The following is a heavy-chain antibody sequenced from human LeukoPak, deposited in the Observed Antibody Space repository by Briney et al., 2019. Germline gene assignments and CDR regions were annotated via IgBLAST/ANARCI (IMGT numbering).Heavy chain of an antibody. Sequence: GASVKVSCKASGYTFTGYYMHWVRQAPGQGLEWMGWINPNSGGTNYAQKFQGRVTMTRDTSISTAYMELSRLRSDDTAVYYCATGSLEMATLAPPDYWGQGTLSPSPQ. CDR3: ATGSLEMATLAPPDY. CDR2: INPNSGGT. D-gene: IGHD5-24*01. V-gene: IGHV1-2*02. CDR1: GYTFTGYY. J-gene: IGHJ4*02.